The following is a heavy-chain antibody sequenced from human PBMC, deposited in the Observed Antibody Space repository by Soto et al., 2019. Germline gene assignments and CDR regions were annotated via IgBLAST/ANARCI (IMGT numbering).Heavy chain of an antibody. J-gene: IGHJ4*02. V-gene: IGHV3-7*03. CDR1: GFTFSSNR. CDR3: ARVRAIKRLGEFIDY. D-gene: IGHD3-16*01. Sequence: PGGPLRLSCAASGFTFSSNRMSWVRQAPGKGLEWVANRKQDGSEKHYVDSVKGRFTISRDNAKNSLSLQMNSLRAEDTAVYYCARVRAIKRLGEFIDYWGQGTLVTVSS. CDR2: RKQDGSEK.